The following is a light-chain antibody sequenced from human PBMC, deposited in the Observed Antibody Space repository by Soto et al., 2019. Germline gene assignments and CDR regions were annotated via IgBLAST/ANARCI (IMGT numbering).Light chain of an antibody. CDR3: QQRYNWPLT. J-gene: IGKJ4*01. V-gene: IGKV3-11*01. CDR1: QSIDTY. CDR2: DAS. Sequence: EIVLTQSPATLSSSPGERATLSCRASQSIDTYLAWYQQKPGQAPRLLIYDASDRATGIPARFSGSGSGTVFTLTISGLEPEDFALYYCQQRYNWPLTFGGGTKVDIE.